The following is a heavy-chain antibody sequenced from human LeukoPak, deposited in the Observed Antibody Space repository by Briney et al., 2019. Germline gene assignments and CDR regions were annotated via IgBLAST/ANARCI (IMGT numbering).Heavy chain of an antibody. Sequence: PGGSLRLSCAASGFTFSSYGMHWVRQAPGKGLEWVAFIRYDGSNKYYADSVKGRFTISRDNSKNTLYLQMNSLRAEDTAVYYCAKDTDKLSITGTTGGLDYWGQGTLVTVSS. CDR1: GFTFSSYG. D-gene: IGHD1-7*01. CDR3: AKDTDKLSITGTTGGLDY. J-gene: IGHJ4*02. V-gene: IGHV3-30*02. CDR2: IRYDGSNK.